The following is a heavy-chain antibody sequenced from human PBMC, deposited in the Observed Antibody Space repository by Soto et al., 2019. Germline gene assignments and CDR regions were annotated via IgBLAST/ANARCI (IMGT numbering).Heavy chain of an antibody. CDR1: GFTFRSYA. D-gene: IGHD6-19*01. J-gene: IGHJ4*02. CDR3: ARPYISGWYGDFNY. Sequence: GGSLRLSCASSGFTFRSYAMHWVRQGPGKGLEWVAVISYDGSDKYYADSVKGRFTISRDNSKNTLYLQMNRLRTEDTALYYCARPYISGWYGDFNYWGQGTLVTVSS. CDR2: ISYDGSDK. V-gene: IGHV3-30-3*01.